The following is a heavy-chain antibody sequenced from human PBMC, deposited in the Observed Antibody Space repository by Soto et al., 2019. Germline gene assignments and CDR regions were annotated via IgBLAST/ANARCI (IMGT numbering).Heavy chain of an antibody. Sequence: GGSLRLSCAASGFTFSNAWMSWVRQAPGKGLEWVGRIKSKTDGGTTDYAAPVKGRFTISRDDSKNTLYLQMNSLKTEDTAVYYCAKDLAAAGTGYYYYGMDVWGQGTTVTVSS. CDR3: AKDLAAAGTGYYYYGMDV. CDR1: GFTFSNAW. V-gene: IGHV3-15*01. CDR2: IKSKTDGGTT. J-gene: IGHJ6*02. D-gene: IGHD6-13*01.